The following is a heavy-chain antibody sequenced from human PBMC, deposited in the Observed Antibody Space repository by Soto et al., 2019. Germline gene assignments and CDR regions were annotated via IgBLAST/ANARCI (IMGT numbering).Heavy chain of an antibody. CDR2: ISSTTNYI. CDR1: VFTFTMYS. J-gene: IGHJ4*02. CDR3: ARESEDLTSNFDY. Sequence: PGGPLRISCATSVFTFTMYSMNWVGQAPGKGLEWVSSISSTTNYIYYGDSMKGRFTISRDNAKNPLYLEMNSLRAEDTAVYYCARESEDLTSNFDYWGQGTMVTVSS. V-gene: IGHV3-21*01.